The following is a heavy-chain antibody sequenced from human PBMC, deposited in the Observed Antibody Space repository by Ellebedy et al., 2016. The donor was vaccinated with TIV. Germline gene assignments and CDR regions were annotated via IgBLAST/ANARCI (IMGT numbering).Heavy chain of an antibody. CDR1: GCTLGSLD. Sequence: GECLKISCAVAGCTLGSLDIHWVRPATGKDLEWVSGITTAGDTFYRGSVKGRFTVSRENAKNSVYLQMSSLRAGDTAVYYCARATGTRYSSNWHDIDYWGQGTQVTVSS. D-gene: IGHD6-13*01. V-gene: IGHV3-13*01. CDR3: ARATGTRYSSNWHDIDY. CDR2: ITTAGDT. J-gene: IGHJ4*02.